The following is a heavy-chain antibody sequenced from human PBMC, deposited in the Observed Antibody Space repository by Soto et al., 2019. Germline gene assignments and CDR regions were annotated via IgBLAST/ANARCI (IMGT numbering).Heavy chain of an antibody. CDR3: AKQRAGAGSYFDY. V-gene: IGHV3-30*18. J-gene: IGHJ4*02. CDR2: ISYDGSNK. CDR1: GLTFRSYW. D-gene: IGHD3-10*01. Sequence: GGSLRLSCAASGLTFRSYWMHWVRQAPGKGLEWVAVISYDGSNKYYADSVKGRFTISRDNSKNTLNLQMSSLRAEDTAVYYCAKQRAGAGSYFDYWGPGTLVTVSS.